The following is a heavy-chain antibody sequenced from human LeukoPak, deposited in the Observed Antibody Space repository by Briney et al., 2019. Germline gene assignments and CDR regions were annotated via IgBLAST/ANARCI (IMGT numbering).Heavy chain of an antibody. CDR1: GSTFSGSA. D-gene: IGHD4-17*01. J-gene: IGHJ4*02. Sequence: GGSLRLSCAASGSTFSGSAMHWVRQASGKGLEWVGRIRSKANSYATAYAASVKGRFTISRDDSKNTAYLQMNSLKTEDTAVYYCTRPHDYGAHWGQGTLVTVSS. V-gene: IGHV3-73*01. CDR2: IRSKANSYAT. CDR3: TRPHDYGAH.